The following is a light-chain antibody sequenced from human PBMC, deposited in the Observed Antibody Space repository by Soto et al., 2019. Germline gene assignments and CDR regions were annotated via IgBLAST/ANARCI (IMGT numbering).Light chain of an antibody. CDR2: DVN. CDR1: SSDIGAYNR. J-gene: IGLJ1*01. CDR3: SSFTSSNTYV. V-gene: IGLV2-18*02. Sequence: QSVLTPPPSVSGSPGQSVAISCTGTSSDIGAYNRVSWYQQPPGTAPKLMIYDVNNRPSGVPDRFSGSKSGNTASLTISGLQADDEADYYCSSFTSSNTYVFGTGTKVNVL.